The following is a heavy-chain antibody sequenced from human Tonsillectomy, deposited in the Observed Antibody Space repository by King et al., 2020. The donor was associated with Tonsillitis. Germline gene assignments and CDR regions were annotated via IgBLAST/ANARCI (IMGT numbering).Heavy chain of an antibody. CDR3: ARLELATNYYYYGMDV. J-gene: IGHJ6*02. D-gene: IGHD5-12*01. V-gene: IGHV5-51*01. CDR2: IYPGDSDT. CDR1: GYSFTSYW. Sequence: VQLVESGAEVKKPGESLKISCKGSGYSFTSYWIGWVRQMPGKGLEWMGIIYPGDSDTRYSPSFQGQVTISADKSISTAYLQWSSLKASDTAMYYCARLELATNYYYYGMDVWGQGTTVTVSS.